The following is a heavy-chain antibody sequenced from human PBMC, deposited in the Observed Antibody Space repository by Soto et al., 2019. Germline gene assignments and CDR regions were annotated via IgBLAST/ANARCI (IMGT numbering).Heavy chain of an antibody. J-gene: IGHJ4*02. D-gene: IGHD4-17*01. CDR1: GFTFSRHG. V-gene: IGHV3-48*02. Sequence: EVQLVESGGGLVQPGGSLRLSCAASGFTFSRHGMNWVRQAPGKGLEWVSYISSSGTTRHYAESVRGRFSISRDNAKNSLYLQMDSLRDEDTAVYFCADDEDGDSDFDSWGQGTLVTVSS. CDR3: ADDEDGDSDFDS. CDR2: ISSSGTTR.